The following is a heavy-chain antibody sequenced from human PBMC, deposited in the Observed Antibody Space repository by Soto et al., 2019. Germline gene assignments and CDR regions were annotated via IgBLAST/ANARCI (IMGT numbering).Heavy chain of an antibody. CDR3: ARDTGYVWFDP. CDR2: ISAYNGNT. D-gene: IGHD5-18*01. J-gene: IGHJ5*02. Sequence: GASVKVSCKASGYTFTSYGISWVRQAPGQGLEWMGWISAYNGNTNYAQKLQGRVTITADESTSTAYMELSSLRSEDTAVYYCARDTGYVWFDPWGQGTLVTVSS. CDR1: GYTFTSYG. V-gene: IGHV1-18*04.